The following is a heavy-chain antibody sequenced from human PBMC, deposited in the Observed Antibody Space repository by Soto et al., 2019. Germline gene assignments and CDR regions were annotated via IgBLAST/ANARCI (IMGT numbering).Heavy chain of an antibody. V-gene: IGHV1-18*01. CDR2: ISAYDGNT. Sequence: ASVKVSCKASGYTFTNYGLTWVRQAPGQGLEWMGWISAYDGNTNYVKKFRGRVTMTTDTSTSTAYMELTSLASDDTAVYYCARDLGNRASGYWGHGTLVTVSS. J-gene: IGHJ4*01. CDR1: GYTFTNYG. D-gene: IGHD2-15*01. CDR3: ARDLGNRASGY.